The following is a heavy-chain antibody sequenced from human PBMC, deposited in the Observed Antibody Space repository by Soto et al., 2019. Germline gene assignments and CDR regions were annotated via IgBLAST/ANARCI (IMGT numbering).Heavy chain of an antibody. Sequence: GGSLRLSXAASGFTFSSYEMNWVRQAPGKGLEWVSYISSSGSTIYYVDSVKGRFTISRDNAKNSLYLQMNSLRAEDTAVYYCARGRGYDFWSGYYNRGGYYYYGMDVWGQGTTVTVSS. D-gene: IGHD3-3*01. CDR1: GFTFSSYE. J-gene: IGHJ6*02. CDR3: ARGRGYDFWSGYYNRGGYYYYGMDV. V-gene: IGHV3-48*03. CDR2: ISSSGSTI.